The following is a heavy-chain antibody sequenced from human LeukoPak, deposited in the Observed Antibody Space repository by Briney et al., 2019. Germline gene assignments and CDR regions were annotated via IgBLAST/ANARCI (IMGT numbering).Heavy chain of an antibody. CDR1: GGSISSYY. V-gene: IGHV4-59*12. CDR2: IYYSGST. D-gene: IGHD3-16*02. J-gene: IGHJ4*02. CDR3: ARGVMITFGGVIPKI. Sequence: SETLSLTCTVSGGSISSYYWSWIRQSPGKGLEWIGYIYYSGSTNYNPSLKSRVTISVDTSKNQFSLKLSSVTAADTAVYYCARGVMITFGGVIPKIWGQGTLVTVSS.